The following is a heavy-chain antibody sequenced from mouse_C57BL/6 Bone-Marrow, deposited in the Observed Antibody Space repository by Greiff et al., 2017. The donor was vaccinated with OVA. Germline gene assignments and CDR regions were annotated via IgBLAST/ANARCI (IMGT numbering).Heavy chain of an antibody. CDR3: TGGYSNYSAMDY. D-gene: IGHD2-5*01. CDR1: GYTFTDYE. V-gene: IGHV1-15*01. CDR2: IDPETGGT. J-gene: IGHJ4*01. Sequence: QVQLQQSGAELVRPGASVTLSCKASGYTFTDYEMHWVKQTPVHGLEWIGAIDPETGGTAYNQKFKGKAILTADKSSSTAYMELRSLTSEDSAVYYCTGGYSNYSAMDYWGQGTSVTVSS.